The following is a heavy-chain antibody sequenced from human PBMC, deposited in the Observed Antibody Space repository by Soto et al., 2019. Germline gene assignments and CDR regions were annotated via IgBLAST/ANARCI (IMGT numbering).Heavy chain of an antibody. V-gene: IGHV1-3*01. D-gene: IGHD6-13*01. CDR2: INAGNGNT. Sequence: GASVKVSCKASGYTFTSYAMHWVRQAPGQRLEWMGWINAGNGNTEYSQKFQGRVTITRDTSASTAYMELSSLRSEDTAVYYCARCLAAGTCDYWGQGTLVTVSS. J-gene: IGHJ4*02. CDR1: GYTFTSYA. CDR3: ARCLAAGTCDY.